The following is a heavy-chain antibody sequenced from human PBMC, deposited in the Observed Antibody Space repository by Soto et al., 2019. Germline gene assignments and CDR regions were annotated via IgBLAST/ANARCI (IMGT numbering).Heavy chain of an antibody. D-gene: IGHD3-9*01. Sequence: SLRLSSTACGFTGGVHAMGWFCQAPGEGVEWVGFVRSKAYGGTTEYAASVKGRFTISRDDSKSIAYLQMNSLKTEDTAVYYCTRDGNDILTGELLKYNWFDPWGQGTLVTVSS. CDR3: TRDGNDILTGELLKYNWFDP. CDR1: GFTGGVHA. CDR2: VRSKAYGGTT. V-gene: IGHV3-49*03. J-gene: IGHJ5*02.